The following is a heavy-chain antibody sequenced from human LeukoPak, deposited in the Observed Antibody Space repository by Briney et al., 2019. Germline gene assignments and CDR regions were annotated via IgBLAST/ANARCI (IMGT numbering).Heavy chain of an antibody. V-gene: IGHV4-34*01. J-gene: IGHJ5*02. CDR2: INHSGST. CDR3: ARVPAAAGAWFDP. CDR1: GGSFSGYY. Sequence: KPSETLSLTCAVYGGSFSGYYWSWIRQPPGKGLEWIGEINHSGSTNYNPSLKSRVTISVDTSKNQFSLKLSSVTAADTAVYCCARVPAAAGAWFDPWGQGTLVTVSS. D-gene: IGHD2-2*01.